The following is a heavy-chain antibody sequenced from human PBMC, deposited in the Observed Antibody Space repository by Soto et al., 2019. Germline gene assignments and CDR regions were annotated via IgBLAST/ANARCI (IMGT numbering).Heavy chain of an antibody. Sequence: GGSLRLSCAASGFTFSSYWMHWVRQAPGKGLVWVSRINSDGSSTSYADSVKGRFTISRDNAKNTLYLQMNSLRAEDTAVYYCARGPTTVTRPRGMDVWGQGTTVTVSS. CDR2: INSDGSST. CDR1: GFTFSSYW. J-gene: IGHJ6*02. CDR3: ARGPTTVTRPRGMDV. V-gene: IGHV3-74*01. D-gene: IGHD4-17*01.